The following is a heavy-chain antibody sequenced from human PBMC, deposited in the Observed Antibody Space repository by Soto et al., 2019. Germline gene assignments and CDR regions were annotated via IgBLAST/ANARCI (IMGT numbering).Heavy chain of an antibody. CDR3: ASNYLYYYGSGNTNYYGMDV. CDR2: ISAYNGNT. CDR1: GYTFTSYG. V-gene: IGHV1-18*01. D-gene: IGHD3-10*01. J-gene: IGHJ6*02. Sequence: QVQLVQSGAEVKKPGASVKVSCKASGYTFTSYGISWVRQAPGQGLEWMGWISAYNGNTNYAQKLQGRVTMTTDTSPXXXYXXLRSLRSDDTAVYYCASNYLYYYGSGNTNYYGMDVWGQGTTVTVSS.